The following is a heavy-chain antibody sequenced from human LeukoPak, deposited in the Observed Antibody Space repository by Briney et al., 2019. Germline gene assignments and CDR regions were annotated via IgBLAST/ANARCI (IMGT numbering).Heavy chain of an antibody. Sequence: ASVKVSCKASGFTFTSSAMQWVRQARGQRLEWIGWIVVGSGNTNYAQKFQERVTITRDMSTSTAYMELSSLRSEDTAVYYCAAGYCSGGSCYPRAHDAFDIWGQGTMVTVSS. D-gene: IGHD2-15*01. J-gene: IGHJ3*02. CDR3: AAGYCSGGSCYPRAHDAFDI. CDR2: IVVGSGNT. V-gene: IGHV1-58*02. CDR1: GFTFTSSA.